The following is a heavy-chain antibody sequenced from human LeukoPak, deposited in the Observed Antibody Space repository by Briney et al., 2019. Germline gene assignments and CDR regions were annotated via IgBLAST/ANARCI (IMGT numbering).Heavy chain of an antibody. CDR1: GFTFDDYA. Sequence: PGGSLRLSCAASGFTFDDYAMHWVRQAPGKALEWVSGISWNSGSIGYADSVKGRFTISRDNAKNSLYLQMNSLRAEDTALYYCAKDKGSYGSGSYLFDYWGQGTLVTVSS. CDR2: ISWNSGSI. D-gene: IGHD3-10*01. J-gene: IGHJ4*02. V-gene: IGHV3-9*01. CDR3: AKDKGSYGSGSYLFDY.